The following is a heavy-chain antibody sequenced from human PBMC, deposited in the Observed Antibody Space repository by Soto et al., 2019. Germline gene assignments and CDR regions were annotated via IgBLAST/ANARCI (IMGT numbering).Heavy chain of an antibody. V-gene: IGHV3-23*01. CDR1: GFTFASYA. Sequence: EVRLLESGGGLVQPGESLTISCAASGFTFASYAMSWVRQAPGKGLEWMSSISAGGGSAFYADYVRGRLTISGDNSRNTLSLQVDSLRAEDTAVYYCVKGVTRRSRTMCWEWGQGTLVTVSS. D-gene: IGHD2-2*01. J-gene: IGHJ4*02. CDR2: ISAGGGSA. CDR3: VKGVTRRSRTMCWE.